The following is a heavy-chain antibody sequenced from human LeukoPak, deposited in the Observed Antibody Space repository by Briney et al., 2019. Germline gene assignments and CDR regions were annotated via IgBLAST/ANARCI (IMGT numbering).Heavy chain of an antibody. Sequence: GRPLRLSCVGSGFTFSDAWMNWVRQAPGKGLEWVGRIKSKSDGGTIDYAAPVKGRFTISRDDSRNTLYLQMNSLKTEDTAVYYCTTRRQDGWWGQGTLVTVS. J-gene: IGHJ4*02. CDR3: TTRRQDGW. D-gene: IGHD2-15*01. V-gene: IGHV3-15*01. CDR1: GFTFSDAW. CDR2: IKSKSDGGTI.